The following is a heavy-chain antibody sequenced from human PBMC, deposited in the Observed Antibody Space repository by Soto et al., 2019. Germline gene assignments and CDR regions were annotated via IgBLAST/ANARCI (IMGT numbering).Heavy chain of an antibody. D-gene: IGHD3-3*01. V-gene: IGHV4-30-2*01. CDR3: ARERDYDFWTGQTLYYYGRDV. CDR2: IYHSGST. CDR1: GGSISSSGYS. Sequence: QLQLQESGSGLVTSSQTLSLTCAVSGGSISSSGYSWSWIRQPPGKGLEWIGYIYHSGSTYYNPSLKSRVTISVDRSKNQFSLKLSSVTAADTAVYYCARERDYDFWTGQTLYYYGRDVWGQGTPVTVSS. J-gene: IGHJ6*02.